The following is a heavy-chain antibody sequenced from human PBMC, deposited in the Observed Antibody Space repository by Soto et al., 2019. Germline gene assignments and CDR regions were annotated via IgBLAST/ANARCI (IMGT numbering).Heavy chain of an antibody. CDR3: AKDVVPATAQSDFDY. Sequence: GGSLRLSCAASGFTFSSYAMSWVRQAPGKGLEWVSAISGSGGSTYYADSVKGRFTISRDNSKNTLYLQMNSLRAEDTAVYYCAKDVVPATAQSDFDYWGQGTLVTVSS. D-gene: IGHD2-2*01. CDR2: ISGSGGST. V-gene: IGHV3-23*01. J-gene: IGHJ4*02. CDR1: GFTFSSYA.